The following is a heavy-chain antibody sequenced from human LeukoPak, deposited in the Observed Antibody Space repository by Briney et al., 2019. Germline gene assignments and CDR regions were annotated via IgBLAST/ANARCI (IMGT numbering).Heavy chain of an antibody. Sequence: GGSLRLSCAASGFTFSSYAMTWVRQAPGKGLEWVSAISGSGGSTYYADSVKGRFTISRDNSYNTLYLHMNSLRAEDTAVYYCAKDRATSVTILMGYWGQGTLVTVSS. CDR3: AKDRATSVTILMGY. J-gene: IGHJ4*02. D-gene: IGHD4-17*01. V-gene: IGHV3-23*01. CDR1: GFTFSSYA. CDR2: ISGSGGST.